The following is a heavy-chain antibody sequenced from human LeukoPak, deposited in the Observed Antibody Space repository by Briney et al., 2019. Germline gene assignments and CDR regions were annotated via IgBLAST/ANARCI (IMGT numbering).Heavy chain of an antibody. CDR2: INAGDGTT. Sequence: GASVKVSCKASEYTFTSYAIHWVRQATGQRPEWMGWINAGDGTTKYSQEFQGRLTITRDTSASTVYMELSSLTSEDMAVYYCARLGRGGDNWFDPWGQGTLVTVSS. D-gene: IGHD3-10*01. CDR1: EYTFTSYA. J-gene: IGHJ5*02. CDR3: ARLGRGGDNWFDP. V-gene: IGHV1-3*03.